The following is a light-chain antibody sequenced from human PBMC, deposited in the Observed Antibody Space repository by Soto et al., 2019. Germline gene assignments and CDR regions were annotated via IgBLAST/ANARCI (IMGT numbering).Light chain of an antibody. V-gene: IGKV3-11*01. CDR1: QSISSY. CDR3: QQRIRWTP. Sequence: TKSPVTLSLPPRERATLSCRASQSISSYLAWYQQKPGQAPRLLIYDASSRATGIPARFSGSGSGTDFTLTISSLEPDDIAVYHCQQRIRWTPFGQGTRLEIK. J-gene: IGKJ5*01. CDR2: DAS.